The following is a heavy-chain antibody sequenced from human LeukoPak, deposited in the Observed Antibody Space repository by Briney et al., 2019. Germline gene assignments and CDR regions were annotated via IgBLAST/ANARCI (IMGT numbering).Heavy chain of an antibody. CDR1: GFTFSSYA. CDR2: ISDSGTTT. J-gene: IGHJ3*02. D-gene: IGHD3-22*01. Sequence: GGSLRLSCAASGFTFSSYAMTWVRQAPGKGLEWVSGISDSGTTTYYADSVKGRFTISRDNSKNTLYLQMNSLRAEDTAVYHCAKERITMIVVVNPSDAFDIWGQGTMVTVSS. CDR3: AKERITMIVVVNPSDAFDI. V-gene: IGHV3-23*01.